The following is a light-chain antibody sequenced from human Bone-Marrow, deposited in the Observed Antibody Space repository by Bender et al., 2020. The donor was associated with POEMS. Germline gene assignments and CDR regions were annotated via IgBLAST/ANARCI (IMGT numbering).Light chain of an antibody. V-gene: IGLV2-14*03. J-gene: IGLJ3*02. Sequence: QSALTQPASVSASPGQSITISCTGTSSDVGGYNYVSWYQQHPGKAPKLMIYDVSDRPSGVSNRFSGSKSGNTASLTISGLQAEDEADYYCSSFTSRSTLVFGGGTKLTVL. CDR3: SSFTSRSTLV. CDR1: SSDVGGYNY. CDR2: DVS.